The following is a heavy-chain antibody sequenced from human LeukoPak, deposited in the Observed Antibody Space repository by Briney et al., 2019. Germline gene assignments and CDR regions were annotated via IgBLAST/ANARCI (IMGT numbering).Heavy chain of an antibody. J-gene: IGHJ4*02. D-gene: IGHD6-6*01. CDR2: ISAYNGNT. CDR1: GYTFTSYG. Sequence: GASAKVSCEASGYTFTSYGISWVRQAPGQGLEWMGWISAYNGNTNYAQKLQGRVTMTTDTSTSAAYMELRSLRSDDTAVYYCARTPTSIAARSFDYWGQGTLVTVSS. V-gene: IGHV1-18*01. CDR3: ARTPTSIAARSFDY.